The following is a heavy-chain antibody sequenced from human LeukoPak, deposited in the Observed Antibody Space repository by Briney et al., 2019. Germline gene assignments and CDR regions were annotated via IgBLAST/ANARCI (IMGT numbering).Heavy chain of an antibody. CDR1: GFTFGAYY. CDR3: EAGIGDY. Sequence: GGSLRLSCAASGFTFGAYYMSWIRQAPGKGLEWLSYISSSGNVTYYADSVKGRFTVSRDNSKNALYLQMNSLRVEDTAIYYCEAGIGDYWGQGTLVTVSS. D-gene: IGHD6-13*01. J-gene: IGHJ4*01. CDR2: ISSSGNVT. V-gene: IGHV3-11*01.